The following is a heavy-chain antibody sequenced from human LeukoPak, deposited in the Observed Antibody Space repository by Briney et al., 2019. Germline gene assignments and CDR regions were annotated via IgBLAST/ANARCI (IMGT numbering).Heavy chain of an antibody. CDR1: GGSISSYY. D-gene: IGHD3-10*01. Sequence: SETLSLTCTVSGGSISSYYWSWIRQPPGKGLEWIGYIYYSGSTNYNPSLKSRVTISVDTSKNQFSLKLSSVTAADTAVYYCARLAGPMVRGVGWFDPWGQGTLVTVSS. CDR3: ARLAGPMVRGVGWFDP. CDR2: IYYSGST. V-gene: IGHV4-59*08. J-gene: IGHJ5*02.